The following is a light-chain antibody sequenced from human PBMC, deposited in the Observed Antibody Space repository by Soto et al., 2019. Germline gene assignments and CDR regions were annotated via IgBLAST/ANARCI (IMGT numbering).Light chain of an antibody. CDR2: AAS. V-gene: IGKV1-39*01. J-gene: IGKJ3*01. Sequence: DLQMPQSPSSLSASVGDRVTITCRASQSISSYLNWYQQKPGKAPKLLIYAASSLQSGVPSRFSGSGSGTEFTLTISSLQPEYFATYYCQQSYSTPFTFGPGTKVDIK. CDR3: QQSYSTPFT. CDR1: QSISSY.